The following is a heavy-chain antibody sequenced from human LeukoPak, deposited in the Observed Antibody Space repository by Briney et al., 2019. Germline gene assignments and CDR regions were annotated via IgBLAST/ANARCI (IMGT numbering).Heavy chain of an antibody. CDR2: FDPEDGET. CDR3: ATDLDSGRPGYFDY. J-gene: IGHJ4*02. D-gene: IGHD1-26*01. CDR1: GYTLTELS. V-gene: IGHV1-24*01. Sequence: ASVKVSCKVSGYTLTELSMHWVRQAPGKGLEWMGGFDPEDGETIYAQKFQGRVTMTEDTSADTAYMELSSLRSEDTAVYYCATDLDSGRPGYFDYWGQGTLVTVSS.